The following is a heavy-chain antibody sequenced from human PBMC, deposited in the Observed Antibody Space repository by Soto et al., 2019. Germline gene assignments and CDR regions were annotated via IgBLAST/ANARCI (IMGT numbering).Heavy chain of an antibody. V-gene: IGHV3-23*01. CDR1: GFTFNSYA. Sequence: PGGSLRLSCAASGFTFNSYAMSWVRQAPGKGLEWVSGVSGLGATTHYADSVQSRYTISRDNSRNTLYLQMNSLRAEDTAVYYCAKLSQYSSSYYFTSWGQGTLGTVSS. D-gene: IGHD6-6*01. J-gene: IGHJ5*01. CDR2: VSGLGATT. CDR3: AKLSQYSSSYYFTS.